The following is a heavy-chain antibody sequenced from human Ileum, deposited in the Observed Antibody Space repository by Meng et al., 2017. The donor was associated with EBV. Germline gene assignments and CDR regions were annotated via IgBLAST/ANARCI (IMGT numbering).Heavy chain of an antibody. J-gene: IGHJ4*02. CDR1: GFTFSTFW. Sequence: EEQWVGSGGPLVAPGGSLRLSCAASGFTFSTFWMHGVRQAPGKGLVWVSRISPDGSRTNYADSVKGRFTISRDNAKNMVYLQMSSLRAEDTAVYHCFLVSTVTQPDFWGPGTLVTVSS. V-gene: IGHV3-74*01. D-gene: IGHD5/OR15-5a*01. CDR3: FLVSTVTQPDF. CDR2: ISPDGSRT.